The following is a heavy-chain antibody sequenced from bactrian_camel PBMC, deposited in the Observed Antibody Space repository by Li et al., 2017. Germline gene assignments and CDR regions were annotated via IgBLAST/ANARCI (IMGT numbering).Heavy chain of an antibody. D-gene: IGHD6*01. V-gene: IGHV3S40*01. Sequence: VQLVESGGGVVTPGGSLTLSCAASGLTFSAYYMSWVRQAPGKGLVCVSYINRDGSGTYYADSVKGRFTVSRDNAKNTVYLRLNSLKTEDTAMYYCKLGSCGGSQNTRGQGTQVTVS. CDR1: GLTFSAYY. J-gene: IGHJ4*01. CDR2: INRDGSGT. CDR3: KLGSCGGSQNT.